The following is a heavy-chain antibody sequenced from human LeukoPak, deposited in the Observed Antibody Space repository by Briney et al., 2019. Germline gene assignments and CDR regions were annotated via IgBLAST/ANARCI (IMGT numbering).Heavy chain of an antibody. J-gene: IGHJ4*02. Sequence: PSETLSLTCTVSGGSINSYYWSWIRQPPGKGLECIGYIHYTGSTNYNPSLKSRVTISVDTSKNQFSLKLSSVTAADTAVYYCARVTGYMIEDYFDYWGQGTLVTVSS. D-gene: IGHD3-22*01. V-gene: IGHV4-59*12. CDR3: ARVTGYMIEDYFDY. CDR2: IHYTGST. CDR1: GGSINSYY.